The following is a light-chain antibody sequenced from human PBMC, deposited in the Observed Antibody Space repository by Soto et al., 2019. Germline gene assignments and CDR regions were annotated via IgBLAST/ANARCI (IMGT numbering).Light chain of an antibody. CDR2: YSS. Sequence: EIKMSQFPNTVSVTPGGTGTLSCGASQSVRTNLAWYQQRPGQAPRLLIHYSSTRASDIPARFSGSESGTNFTLAISSLQSEDFAVYYCQQYAYWPETFGQGTKVDIK. CDR1: QSVRTN. J-gene: IGKJ1*01. V-gene: IGKV3D-15*01. CDR3: QQYAYWPET.